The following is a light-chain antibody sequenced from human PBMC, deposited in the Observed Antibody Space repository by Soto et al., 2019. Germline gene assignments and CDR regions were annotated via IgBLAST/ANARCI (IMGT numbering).Light chain of an antibody. CDR2: TAS. J-gene: IGKJ4*01. CDR1: QDISTW. V-gene: IGKV1-12*01. Sequence: DIQMTQSPSPVSASVGDRVTITCRASQDISTWLAWFQQKPGEAPRLLIYTASSLHSGVPSRFSGSGSGTDFTLTISSLQPEDFATYYCQQGNSFPLTFGGGTKVEIK. CDR3: QQGNSFPLT.